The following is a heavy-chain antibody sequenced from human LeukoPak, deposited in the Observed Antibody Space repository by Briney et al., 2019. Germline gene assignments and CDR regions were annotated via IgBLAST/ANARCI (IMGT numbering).Heavy chain of an antibody. CDR2: IKQDGSEK. Sequence: GGSLRLSCAASGFTFNNYVMSWVRQAPGKGLEWVANIKQDGSEKYYVDSVKGRFTVSRDNGKNSLFLQMYSLRAEDTAIYYCVRVKGGWLGEKTYDYLGQGTLVTVSP. CDR1: GFTFNNYV. CDR3: VRVKGGWLGEKTYDY. J-gene: IGHJ4*02. V-gene: IGHV3-7*03. D-gene: IGHD5-24*01.